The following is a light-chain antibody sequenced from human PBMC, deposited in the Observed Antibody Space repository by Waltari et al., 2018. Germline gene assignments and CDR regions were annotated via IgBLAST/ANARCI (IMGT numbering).Light chain of an antibody. CDR2: DTT. CDR1: ISNIGGAYD. J-gene: IGLJ1*01. CDR3: QSYDSSLSGWRV. Sequence: QSVLTPPPSVSGAPGHTVTITCAGGISNIGGAYDVTGYQQRPGTAPKLLIFDTTNRPSGVPNRFSGSKSGTSAFLAITGLQPEDEADYYCQSYDSSLSGWRVFGTGTKVTVL. V-gene: IGLV1-40*01.